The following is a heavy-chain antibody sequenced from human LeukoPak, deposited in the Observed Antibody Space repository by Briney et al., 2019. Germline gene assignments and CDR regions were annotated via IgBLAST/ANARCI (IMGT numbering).Heavy chain of an antibody. V-gene: IGHV1-24*01. CDR3: ATGGFMVRGVVIPH. D-gene: IGHD3-10*01. J-gene: IGHJ4*02. CDR1: GYTLTELS. Sequence: ASVKVSCKVSGYTLTELSMHWVRQAPGKGLEWMGGFDPEDGETIYAQKSQGRVTMTEDTSTDTAYMELSSLRSEDTAVYYCATGGFMVRGVVIPHWGQGTLVTVSS. CDR2: FDPEDGET.